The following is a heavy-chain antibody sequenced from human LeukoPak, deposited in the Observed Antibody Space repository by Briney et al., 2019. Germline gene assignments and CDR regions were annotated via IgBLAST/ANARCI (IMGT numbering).Heavy chain of an antibody. Sequence: GGSPRLSCVASGFTFSSHWMTWVRQAPGKGLEWVGNINPEGSDKFYVDSVKGRFTMSRDNARNSLYLQLGSLRAEDTAVYYCARLKGSTSVFDYWGQGTLVTVSS. CDR1: GFTFSSHW. CDR3: ARLKGSTSVFDY. J-gene: IGHJ4*02. D-gene: IGHD2-2*01. CDR2: INPEGSDK. V-gene: IGHV3-7*03.